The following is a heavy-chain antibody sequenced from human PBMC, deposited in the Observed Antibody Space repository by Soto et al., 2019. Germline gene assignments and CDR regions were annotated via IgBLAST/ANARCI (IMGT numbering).Heavy chain of an antibody. CDR3: ARIAVSGGLDYFDF. D-gene: IGHD6-19*01. V-gene: IGHV4-39*01. CDR2: VYYSGST. J-gene: IGHJ4*02. Sequence: SETLSLTCTVSGGSISSTLYSWGWIRRPPGKGLEYIGSVYYSGSTYYNPSLRSRVTISADTSKNQFSLKLNSVTAADTAVYYCARIAVSGGLDYFDFWGQGTLVTVSS. CDR1: GGSISSTLYS.